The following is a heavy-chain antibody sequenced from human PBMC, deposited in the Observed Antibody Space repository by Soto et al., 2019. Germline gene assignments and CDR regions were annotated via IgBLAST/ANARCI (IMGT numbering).Heavy chain of an antibody. CDR3: ARKVGASAY. V-gene: IGHV1-3*01. J-gene: IGHJ4*02. CDR1: GYTFSSFA. Sequence: QVQLVQSGAEVKKPGASVKVSCKASGYTFSSFAIHWVRQAPGQRLEWMGWINAGNGDTKYSQKFQGRVTIARDTAASTAYMELGSLTFADTAVYYCARKVGASAYWGQGTLVTVSS. CDR2: INAGNGDT. D-gene: IGHD1-26*01.